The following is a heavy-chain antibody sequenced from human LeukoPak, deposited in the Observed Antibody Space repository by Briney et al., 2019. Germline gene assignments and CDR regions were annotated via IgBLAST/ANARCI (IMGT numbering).Heavy chain of an antibody. CDR2: IYPGDSDT. CDR3: ARVEATGYCSSTSCPNWFDP. CDR1: GYSFTSYW. J-gene: IGHJ5*02. V-gene: IGHV5-51*01. D-gene: IGHD2-2*01. Sequence: GESLKISCKGSGYSFTSYWIGWVRQLPGKGLEWMGIIYPGDSDTRYSSSFQGQVTISADKSISTAYLQWSSLKASDTAMYYCARVEATGYCSSTSCPNWFDPWGQGTLVTVSS.